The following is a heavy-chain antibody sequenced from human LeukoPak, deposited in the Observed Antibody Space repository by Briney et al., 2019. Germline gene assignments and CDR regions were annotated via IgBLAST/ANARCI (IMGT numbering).Heavy chain of an antibody. CDR2: IYTSGST. CDR3: ARDCSSTSCYTRYDY. CDR1: GGSISSYY. V-gene: IGHV4-4*07. D-gene: IGHD2-2*02. J-gene: IGHJ4*02. Sequence: SETLSLTRTVSGGSISSYYWSWIRQPAGKGLEWIGRIYTSGSTNYNPSLKSRVTMSVDTSKNQFSLKLSSVTAADTAVYYCARDCSSTSCYTRYDYWGQGTLVTVSS.